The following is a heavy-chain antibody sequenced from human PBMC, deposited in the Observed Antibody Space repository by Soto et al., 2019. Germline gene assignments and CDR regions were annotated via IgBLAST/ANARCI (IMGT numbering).Heavy chain of an antibody. CDR2: INAGNGNT. Sequence: QVQLVQSGAEVKKPGASVKVSCKASGYTFTSYAMHWVRQAPGQRLEWMGWINAGNGNTKYSQKFQGRVTITRDTSVSTAYMELSSLRSEDTAVYYCARDHGGQWLIPVYWGQGTLVTVSS. CDR1: GYTFTSYA. J-gene: IGHJ4*02. D-gene: IGHD6-19*01. V-gene: IGHV1-3*01. CDR3: ARDHGGQWLIPVY.